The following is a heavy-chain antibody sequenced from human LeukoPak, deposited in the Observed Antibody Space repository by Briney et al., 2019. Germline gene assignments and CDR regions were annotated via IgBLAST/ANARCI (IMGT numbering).Heavy chain of an antibody. CDR1: VFTFSVSD. CDR2: ITTKPDNYAT. CDR3: TTYRSGHY. J-gene: IGHJ4*02. D-gene: IGHD6-19*01. Sequence: GGSLRLSCAASVFTFSVSDIHWLRQASGKGLEWVGRITTKPDNYATAYAASVKGRFTISRDDSESTAYLQMNSLKTEDTAVYYCTTYRSGHYWGQGTLVTVSS. V-gene: IGHV3-73*01.